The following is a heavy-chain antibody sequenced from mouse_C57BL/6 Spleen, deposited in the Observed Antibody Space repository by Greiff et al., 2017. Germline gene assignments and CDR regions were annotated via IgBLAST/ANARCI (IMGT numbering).Heavy chain of an antibody. CDR1: GYTFTSYW. D-gene: IGHD1-1*01. J-gene: IGHJ4*01. V-gene: IGHV1-55*01. CDR2: IYPGSGST. Sequence: VQLQQSGAELVKPGASVKMSCKASGYTFTSYWITWVKQRPGQGLEWIGDIYPGSGSTNYNEKFKSKATLTVDTSSSTAYMQLSSLTSEDSAVYYCARDLLRFYAMDYWGQGTSVTVSS. CDR3: ARDLLRFYAMDY.